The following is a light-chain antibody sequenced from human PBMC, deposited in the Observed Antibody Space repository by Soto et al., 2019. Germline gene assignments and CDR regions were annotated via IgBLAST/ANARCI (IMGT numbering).Light chain of an antibody. Sequence: EIVMTQSPATLSVSPGERAALSFRGSQSVSSNLAWYQQKPGQAPRLLIYGASPRATGIPARFSGSGSGTVFTLTISSLQSEDFGVYYCQQYNKWPPITFGQGTRLEIK. CDR3: QQYNKWPPIT. J-gene: IGKJ5*01. V-gene: IGKV3-15*01. CDR2: GAS. CDR1: QSVSSN.